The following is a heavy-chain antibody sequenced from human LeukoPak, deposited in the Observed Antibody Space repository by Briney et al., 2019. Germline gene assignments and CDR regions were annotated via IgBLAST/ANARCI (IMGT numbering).Heavy chain of an antibody. CDR1: GFTFSSYA. D-gene: IGHD2-15*01. CDR2: ISGSGGST. CDR3: ATSVVGTLPHGAFDI. V-gene: IGHV3-23*01. J-gene: IGHJ3*02. Sequence: TGGSLRLSCAASGFTFSSYAMSWVRQAPGKGLEWVSAISGSGGSTYYADSVKGRFTISRDNSKNTLYLQMNSLRAEDTAVYYCATSVVGTLPHGAFDIWGQGTMVTVSS.